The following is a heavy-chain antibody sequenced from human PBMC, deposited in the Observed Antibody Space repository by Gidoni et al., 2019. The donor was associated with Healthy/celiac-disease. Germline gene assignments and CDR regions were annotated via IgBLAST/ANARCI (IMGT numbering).Heavy chain of an antibody. CDR1: GYTSTRYY. J-gene: IGHJ6*02. Sequence: QVQLVQSGAEVKKPGASVKVSCKASGYTSTRYYMHWVRQAPGQGLEWMGIINPSGGSTSYAQKCQGRVTMTRDTSTSTVYMELSSLRSEDTAVYYCARTKGGGAYYYYGMDVWGQGTTVTVSS. CDR3: ARTKGGGAYYYYGMDV. D-gene: IGHD1-26*01. V-gene: IGHV1-46*01. CDR2: INPSGGST.